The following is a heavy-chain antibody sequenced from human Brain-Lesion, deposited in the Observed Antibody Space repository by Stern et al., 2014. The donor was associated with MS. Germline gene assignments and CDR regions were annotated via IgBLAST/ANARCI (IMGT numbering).Heavy chain of an antibody. D-gene: IGHD3-22*01. Sequence: QLVQSGAEVKKPGASVKVSCKASGYTFTSYTISWVRQAPGQGLEWMGRISVYNGNTNYAQKLQGRVTMTTDTSTSTAYMELRSLRSDDTSLYYCARDLNEYYYDSSGYYPLHYWGQGTLVTVSS. CDR1: GYTFTSYT. CDR3: ARDLNEYYYDSSGYYPLHY. J-gene: IGHJ4*02. CDR2: ISVYNGNT. V-gene: IGHV1-18*01.